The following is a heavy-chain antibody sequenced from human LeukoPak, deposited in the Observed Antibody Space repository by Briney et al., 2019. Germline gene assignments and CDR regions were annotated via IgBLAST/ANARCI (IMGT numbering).Heavy chain of an antibody. V-gene: IGHV4-39*01. D-gene: IGHD3-10*01. CDR2: IYYSGST. J-gene: IGHJ6*02. Sequence: PSETLSLTCTVSGGSISSSSYYWGWIRQPPGKGLEWIGSIYYSGSTYYNPSLKSRVTISVDTSKNQFSLKLSSVTAADTAVYYCARVMLWFGELYRYYYYGMDVWGQGTTVTVSS. CDR1: GGSISSSSYY. CDR3: ARVMLWFGELYRYYYYGMDV.